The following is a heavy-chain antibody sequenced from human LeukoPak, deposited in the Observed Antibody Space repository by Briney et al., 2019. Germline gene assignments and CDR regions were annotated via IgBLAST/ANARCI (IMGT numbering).Heavy chain of an antibody. J-gene: IGHJ4*02. D-gene: IGHD3-10*01. CDR3: ARAPDESVSVVRGVPHLPYFDY. Sequence: ASVTVSCKASGYTFTRHFMHWVRQPPGLGLEWMGIINPSGDSTNYAQKFHGRVTMTRSTSTNTVYMELSSLRSEDTAVYYCARAPDESVSVVRGVPHLPYFDYWGQGTLVTVSS. V-gene: IGHV1-46*01. CDR2: INPSGDST. CDR1: GYTFTRHF.